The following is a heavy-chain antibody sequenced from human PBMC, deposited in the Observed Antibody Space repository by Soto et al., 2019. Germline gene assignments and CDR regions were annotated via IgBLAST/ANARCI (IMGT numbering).Heavy chain of an antibody. D-gene: IGHD1-1*01. CDR3: ARARNGDYVDY. CDR1: GGSISSGGYY. Sequence: SETLSLTCTVSGGSISSGGYYWSWIRQHPGKGLEWIGYIYYSGSTYYNPSLKSRVTISVDTSKNQFSLKLSSVTAADTAVYYCARARNGDYVDYWGQGTLATVSS. V-gene: IGHV4-31*03. J-gene: IGHJ4*02. CDR2: IYYSGST.